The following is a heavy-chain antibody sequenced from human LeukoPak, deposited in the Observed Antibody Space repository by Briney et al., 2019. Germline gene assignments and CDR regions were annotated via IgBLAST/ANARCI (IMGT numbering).Heavy chain of an antibody. J-gene: IGHJ3*02. CDR1: GFTFSSYS. CDR3: AKDVYDILTGYYVVDAFDI. CDR2: ISSSSSTI. V-gene: IGHV3-48*01. Sequence: GGSLRLSCAASGFTFSSYSMNWVRQAPGKGLEWVSYISSSSSTIYYADSVKGRFTISRDNAKNSLYLQMNSLRAEDTAVYYCAKDVYDILTGYYVVDAFDIWGQGTMVTVSS. D-gene: IGHD3-9*01.